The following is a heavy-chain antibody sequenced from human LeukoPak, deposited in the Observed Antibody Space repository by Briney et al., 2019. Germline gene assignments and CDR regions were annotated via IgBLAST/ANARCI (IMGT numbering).Heavy chain of an antibody. CDR3: ARNDYGGHDAFDI. J-gene: IGHJ3*02. V-gene: IGHV1-18*01. D-gene: IGHD4-17*01. CDR2: ISAYNGNT. Sequence: ASVKVSCKASGYTFTSYGISWVRQAPGEGLEWMGWISAYNGNTNYAQKFQGRVTMTRSTSISTAYMELSSLRSEDTAVYYCARNDYGGHDAFDIWGQGTMVIVSS. CDR1: GYTFTSYG.